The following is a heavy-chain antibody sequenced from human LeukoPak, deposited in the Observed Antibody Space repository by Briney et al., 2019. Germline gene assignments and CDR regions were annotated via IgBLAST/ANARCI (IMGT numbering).Heavy chain of an antibody. CDR1: GDSISDYS. D-gene: IGHD2-2*01. V-gene: IGHV4-59*12. CDR3: ARGIPAATYYYYYYYMDV. J-gene: IGHJ6*03. Sequence: SETLSLTCSVSGDSISDYSWSWIRQPPGKRLEWIGYISNTGSTKYNPSLESRVTISVDTSKNQFSLKLSSVTAADTAVYYCARGIPAATYYYYYYYMDVWGKGTTVTVSS. CDR2: ISNTGST.